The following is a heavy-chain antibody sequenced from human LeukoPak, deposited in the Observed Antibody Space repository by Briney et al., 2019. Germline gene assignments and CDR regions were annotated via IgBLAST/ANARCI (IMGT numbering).Heavy chain of an antibody. CDR1: GGSFSGCY. D-gene: IGHD6-13*01. V-gene: IGHV4-34*01. J-gene: IGHJ4*02. CDR3: AAFRIAAAGTLGRLDY. Sequence: SETLSLACAVYGGSFSGCYWSWIRQPPGKGLEWIGEINHSGSTNYNPSLKSRVTISVDTSKNQFSLKLSSVTAADTAVYYCAAFRIAAAGTLGRLDYWGQGTLVTVSS. CDR2: INHSGST.